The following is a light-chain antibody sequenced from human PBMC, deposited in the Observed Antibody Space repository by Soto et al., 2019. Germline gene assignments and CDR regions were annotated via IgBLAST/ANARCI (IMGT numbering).Light chain of an antibody. V-gene: IGKV3-11*01. J-gene: IGKJ2*01. CDR1: QTVGTF. CDR3: QHRTNWPRT. CDR2: DAS. Sequence: EIVLTQSPATLSLSPGERANLSCSASQTVGTFLAWYQQKPGQAPRLVIYDASKRATGIPARFSGTGSGTDFALTISSIEPEDFAVYYCQHRTNWPRTFGQGTKLDIK.